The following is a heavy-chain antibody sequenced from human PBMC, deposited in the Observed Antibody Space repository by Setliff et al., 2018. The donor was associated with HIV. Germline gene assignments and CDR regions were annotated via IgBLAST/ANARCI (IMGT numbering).Heavy chain of an antibody. D-gene: IGHD3-10*01. CDR3: ARLPYYVSGGVFDH. V-gene: IGHV5-51*01. CDR1: GFNFLAHW. CDR2: VYPGDSDT. Sequence: GESLTISCQCSGFNFLAHWIGWVRQVPEKGLEWMGIVYPGDSDTRYNPSFEGQVTVSADKTITTAYLQLTSLKASDTATYFCARLPYYVSGGVFDHWGKGTLVTVSS. J-gene: IGHJ4*02.